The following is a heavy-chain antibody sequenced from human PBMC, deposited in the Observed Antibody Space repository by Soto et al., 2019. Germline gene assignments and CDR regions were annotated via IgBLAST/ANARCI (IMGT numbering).Heavy chain of an antibody. CDR2: IYHSGST. J-gene: IGHJ5*02. D-gene: IGHD3-9*01. V-gene: IGHV4-30-2*01. CDR3: ARTYYDILTRGWLDP. Sequence: PSLTCAVSGGSISSGGYSWSWIRQPPGKGLEWIGYIYHSGSTYYNPSLKSRVTISVDRSKNQFSLKLSSVTAADTAVYYCARTYYDILTRGWLDPWGQGTLVTV. CDR1: GGSISSGGYS.